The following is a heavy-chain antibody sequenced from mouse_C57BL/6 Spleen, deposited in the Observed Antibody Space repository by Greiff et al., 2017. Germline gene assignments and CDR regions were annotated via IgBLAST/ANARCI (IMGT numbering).Heavy chain of an antibody. CDR2: ISDGGSYT. Sequence: EVKLLESGGGLVKPGGSLKLSCAASGFTFSSYGMSWVRQTPEKRLEWVATISDGGSYTYYPDNVKGRFTISRDNAKNNLYLQMSHLTSEDTAMYYCERGKTYDGYRYYDAMDYWGQGTSVTVSS. CDR1: GFTFSSYG. D-gene: IGHD2-3*01. CDR3: ERGKTYDGYRYYDAMDY. J-gene: IGHJ4*01. V-gene: IGHV5-4*03.